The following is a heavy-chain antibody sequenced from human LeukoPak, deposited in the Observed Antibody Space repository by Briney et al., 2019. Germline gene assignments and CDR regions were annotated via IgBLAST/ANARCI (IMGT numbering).Heavy chain of an antibody. CDR2: ISSSGTYI. J-gene: IGHJ4*02. CDR3: ARDPGRSGGSCYSDY. CDR1: GFTFGSFS. Sequence: GGSLRLSCAASGFTFGSFSMTWVRQAPGKGLEWVSTISSSGTYIYYEDSVKGRFTISRDNAKNSLYLQMNSLRAEDTAVYYCARDPGRSGGSCYSDYWGQGTLVTVSS. V-gene: IGHV3-21*01. D-gene: IGHD2-15*01.